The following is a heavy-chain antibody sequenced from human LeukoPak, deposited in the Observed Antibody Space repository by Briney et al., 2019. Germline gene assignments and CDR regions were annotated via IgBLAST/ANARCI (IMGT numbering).Heavy chain of an antibody. Sequence: GGSLRLSCAASGFTFSSYSMNWVRQAPGKGLEWVSSISSSSSYIYYADSVKGRFTTSRDNAKNSLYLQMNSLRAEDTAVYYCARDREGIAVAGYDYWGQGTLVTVSS. CDR3: ARDREGIAVAGYDY. CDR1: GFTFSSYS. CDR2: ISSSSSYI. D-gene: IGHD6-19*01. J-gene: IGHJ4*02. V-gene: IGHV3-21*01.